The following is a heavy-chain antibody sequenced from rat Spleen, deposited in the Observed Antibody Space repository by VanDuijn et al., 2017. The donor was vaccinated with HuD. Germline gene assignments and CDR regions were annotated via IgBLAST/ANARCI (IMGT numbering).Heavy chain of an antibody. J-gene: IGHJ2*01. CDR2: ISYDGSST. CDR1: GFTFSNYG. CDR3: TRGEQLGGDY. D-gene: IGHD1-10*01. Sequence: EVQLVESGGGLVQPGRSLRLSCAASGFTFSNYGMAWVRQAPTKGLDWVATISYDGSSTYYRDSVKGRFTISRDNAKSTLYLQMDSLRSEDTATYYCTRGEQLGGDYWGQGVMVTVSS. V-gene: IGHV5-29*01.